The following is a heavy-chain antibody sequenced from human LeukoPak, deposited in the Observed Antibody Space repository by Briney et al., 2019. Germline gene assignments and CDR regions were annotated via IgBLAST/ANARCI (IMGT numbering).Heavy chain of an antibody. Sequence: ASQTLSLTCTVSGGSISSGSYYWSWIRQPAGKGLEWIGRIYTSGSTNYNPSLKSRVTMSVDTSKNQFSLKLSSVTAADTAVYYCARDTAAGTDYWGQGTLVTVSS. D-gene: IGHD6-13*01. CDR2: IYTSGST. CDR3: ARDTAAGTDY. CDR1: GGSISSGSYY. V-gene: IGHV4-61*02. J-gene: IGHJ4*02.